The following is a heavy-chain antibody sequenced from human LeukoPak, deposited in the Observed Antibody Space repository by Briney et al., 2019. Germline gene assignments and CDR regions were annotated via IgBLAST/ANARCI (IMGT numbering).Heavy chain of an antibody. CDR1: GGSISSGDYY. D-gene: IGHD3-22*01. V-gene: IGHV4-30-4*01. CDR3: ARPYFYDSRIDP. J-gene: IGHJ5*02. CDR2: MYYSGST. Sequence: SETLSLTCTVSGGSISSGDYYWSWIRQPPGKGLEWIAYMYYSGSTYYNPSLKSRVTMSADTSKNQLSLRLSSVTAADTAVYYCARPYFYDSRIDPWGQGILVTVSS.